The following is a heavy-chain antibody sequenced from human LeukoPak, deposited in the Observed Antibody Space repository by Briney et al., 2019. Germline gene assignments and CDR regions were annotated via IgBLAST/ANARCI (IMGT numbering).Heavy chain of an antibody. V-gene: IGHV4-39*07. Sequence: NPSETLSLTCTVSGGSISSSSYYWGWIRQPPGKGLEWVGEINHSGSTNYNPSLKSRVTISVDTSKNQFSLKLSSVTAADTVVYYCARGGAVAGSYYYYMDVWGKGTTVTVSS. CDR3: ARGGAVAGSYYYYMDV. J-gene: IGHJ6*03. CDR1: GGSISSSSYY. D-gene: IGHD6-19*01. CDR2: INHSGST.